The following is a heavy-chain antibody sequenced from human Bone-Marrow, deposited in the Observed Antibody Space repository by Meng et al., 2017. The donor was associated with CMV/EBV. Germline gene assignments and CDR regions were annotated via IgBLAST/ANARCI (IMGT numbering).Heavy chain of an antibody. CDR2: IIPIFGTA. CDR1: GGTFSSYA. Sequence: SVKVSCKASGGTFSSYAISWVRQAPGQGLEWMGGIIPIFGTANYAQKFQGRVTITTDESTSTAYMELSSLRSEDTAVYYCARDRTQDRSGDYYYGMDVWGQGTTVTVSS. D-gene: IGHD4-17*01. J-gene: IGHJ6*02. V-gene: IGHV1-69*05. CDR3: ARDRTQDRSGDYYYGMDV.